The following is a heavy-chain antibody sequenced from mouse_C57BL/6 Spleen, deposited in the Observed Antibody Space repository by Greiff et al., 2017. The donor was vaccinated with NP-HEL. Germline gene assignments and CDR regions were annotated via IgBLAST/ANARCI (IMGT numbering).Heavy chain of an antibody. CDR1: GYAFSSYW. V-gene: IGHV1-80*01. CDR3: AYDYDWPHYAMDD. D-gene: IGHD2-4*01. Sequence: QVHVKQSGAELVKPGASVKISCKASGYAFSSYWMNWVKQRPGKGLEWIGQIYPGDGDTNYNGKFKGKATLTADKSSSTAYMQLSSLTSEDSAVYFCAYDYDWPHYAMDDWGQGTSVTVSS. J-gene: IGHJ4*01. CDR2: IYPGDGDT.